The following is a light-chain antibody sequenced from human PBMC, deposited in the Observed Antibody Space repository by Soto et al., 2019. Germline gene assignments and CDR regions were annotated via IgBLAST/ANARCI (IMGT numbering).Light chain of an antibody. CDR2: LGS. Sequence: DIVMTQSPLSLPVTSGEPASISCRSSQSLLHGNGYNYLEWYLQKPGQSPQLLIYLGSNRASGVPDRCSGSGSGTDFTLKISRVEAEDVGIYYCMQALQTPYTFGQGTKVEVK. CDR3: MQALQTPYT. CDR1: QSLLHGNGYNY. J-gene: IGKJ2*01. V-gene: IGKV2-28*01.